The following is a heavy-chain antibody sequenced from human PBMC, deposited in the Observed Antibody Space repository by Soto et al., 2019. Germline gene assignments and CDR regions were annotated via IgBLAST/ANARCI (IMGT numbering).Heavy chain of an antibody. D-gene: IGHD6-19*01. CDR1: GASISTSY. J-gene: IGHJ4*02. CDR3: ARHYSSGWDYFDY. CDR2: LYYSGST. V-gene: IGHV4-39*01. Sequence: SETLSLTCTVSGASISTSYWAWIRQPPGKGLEWIGSLYYSGSTYYNPSLKSRVTISVDTSKNQFSLKVTSVTAADTAVYYCARHYSSGWDYFDYWGQGTLVTVSS.